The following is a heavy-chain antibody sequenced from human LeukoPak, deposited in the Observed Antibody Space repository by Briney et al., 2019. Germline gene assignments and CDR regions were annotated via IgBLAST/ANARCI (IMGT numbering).Heavy chain of an antibody. J-gene: IGHJ4*02. CDR1: GYTFTSYY. CDR2: INPSGGST. Sequence: ASVKVSCKASGYTFTSYYMHWVRQAPGQGLEWMGIINPSGGSTSYTQKFQGRVTMTRDMSTSTVYMELSSLRSEDTAVYYCRFFGVEGDFDYWGQGTLVTVSS. V-gene: IGHV1-46*01. D-gene: IGHD3-3*01. CDR3: RFFGVEGDFDY.